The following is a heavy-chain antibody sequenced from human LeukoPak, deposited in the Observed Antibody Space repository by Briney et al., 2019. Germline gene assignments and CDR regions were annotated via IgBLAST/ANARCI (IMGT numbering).Heavy chain of an antibody. J-gene: IGHJ4*02. CDR1: GFTFSASS. Sequence: GGSLRLSCAASGFTFSASSIHWVRQAPGKGLEWVGRIRSKANNYATAYAASVKGRFSISRDDLKNTAYLQMNSLKTEDTAVYYCSREPGFSREGGQGTLVTVSS. CDR2: IRSKANNYAT. CDR3: SREPGFSRE. D-gene: IGHD1-14*01. V-gene: IGHV3-73*01.